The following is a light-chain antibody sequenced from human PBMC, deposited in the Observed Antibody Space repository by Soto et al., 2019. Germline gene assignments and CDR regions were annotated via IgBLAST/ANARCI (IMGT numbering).Light chain of an antibody. CDR2: DVG. CDR1: NSDVGAYSY. Sequence: QSVLTQPASVSGSPGQSITISCTGTNSDVGAYSYVSWYQQYPGKAPKLLIYDVGARPSGISDRFSGSKSGNTASLTISGLQAQDEADYYCSSYTAFTNYVLGGGTKVT. V-gene: IGLV2-14*03. CDR3: SSYTAFTNYV. J-gene: IGLJ1*01.